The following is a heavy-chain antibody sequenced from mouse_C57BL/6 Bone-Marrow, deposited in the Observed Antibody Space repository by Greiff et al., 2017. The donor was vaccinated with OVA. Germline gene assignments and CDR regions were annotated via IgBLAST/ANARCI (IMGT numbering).Heavy chain of an antibody. CDR1: GYTFTDYE. CDR2: IDPETGGT. CDR3: TRDEYDREN. D-gene: IGHD2-4*01. J-gene: IGHJ2*01. Sequence: QVQLQQSGAELVRPGASVTLSCKASGYTFTDYEMHWVKQTPVHGLEWIGAIDPETGGTAYNQKFKGKAILTADKSSSTAYMELRSLTSEDSAVYYCTRDEYDRENWGEGTTLTVSS. V-gene: IGHV1-15*01.